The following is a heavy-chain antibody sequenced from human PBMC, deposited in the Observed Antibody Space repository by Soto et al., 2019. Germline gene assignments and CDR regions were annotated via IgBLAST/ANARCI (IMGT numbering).Heavy chain of an antibody. CDR3: ARDVYCSSTSCYLARASWWFDP. V-gene: IGHV1-18*01. D-gene: IGHD2-2*01. Sequence: RASVKVSCKASGYTFTSYGISWVRQAPGQGLEWMGWISVYNGNTNYAQKLQGRVTMTTDTSTSTAYMEVRSLRSDDTAVYYCARDVYCSSTSCYLARASWWFDPWGQGTLVTVSS. CDR1: GYTFTSYG. J-gene: IGHJ5*02. CDR2: ISVYNGNT.